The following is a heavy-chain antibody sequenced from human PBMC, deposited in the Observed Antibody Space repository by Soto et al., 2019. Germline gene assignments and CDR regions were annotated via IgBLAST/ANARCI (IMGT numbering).Heavy chain of an antibody. CDR1: GGSISSSSYY. Sequence: SETLSLTCTVSGGSISSSSYYWGWIRQPPGKGLEWIGSIYYSGSTYYNPSLKSRVTISVDTSKNQFSLKLSSVTAADTAVYYCASNYYDSSGYPWYYGMDVWGQGTTVTVSS. J-gene: IGHJ6*02. CDR2: IYYSGST. V-gene: IGHV4-39*01. CDR3: ASNYYDSSGYPWYYGMDV. D-gene: IGHD3-22*01.